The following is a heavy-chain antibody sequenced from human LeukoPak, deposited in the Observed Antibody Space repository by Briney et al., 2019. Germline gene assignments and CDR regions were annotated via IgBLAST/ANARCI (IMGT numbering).Heavy chain of an antibody. CDR1: GDSVSSNSS. J-gene: IGHJ3*01. CDR3: ARGGQGDGYSADEAFDL. Sequence: SQTLSLTCAISGDSVSSNSSWNWIRQSPSRGLEWLGRTYYRSKWYSDYVVSVKSRININPDTSKNQFSLQLNSVTPEDTAVYYCARGGQGDGYSADEAFDLWGQGTMVTVS. V-gene: IGHV6-1*01. CDR2: TYYRSKWYS. D-gene: IGHD5-18*01.